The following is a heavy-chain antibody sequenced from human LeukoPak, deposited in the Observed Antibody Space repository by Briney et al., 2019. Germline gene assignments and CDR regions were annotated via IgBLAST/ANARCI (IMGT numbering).Heavy chain of an antibody. J-gene: IGHJ5*02. CDR2: INPGGGST. Sequence: ASVKVSCKASGYTFTSYYMHWVRQAPGQGLEWMGIINPGGGSTRYAQKFQGRVTMTRDTSTSTVYMELSSLRSEDTAVYYCARDLGSGYSSGWYNHNWFDPWGQGTLVTVSS. V-gene: IGHV1-46*01. CDR3: ARDLGSGYSSGWYNHNWFDP. CDR1: GYTFTSYY. D-gene: IGHD6-19*01.